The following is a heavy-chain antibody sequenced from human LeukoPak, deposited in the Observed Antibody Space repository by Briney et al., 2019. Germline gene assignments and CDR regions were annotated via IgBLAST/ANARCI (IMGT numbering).Heavy chain of an antibody. CDR2: IYYSGST. CDR1: GGSISSYY. D-gene: IGHD3-9*01. Sequence: PSETLSLTCTVSGGSISSYYWSWIRQPPGKGLEWIGYIYYSGSTNYNPSLKSRVTISVDTSKNQFSLKLSSVTAADTAVYSCAREYYDILTGYYRFDYWGQGTLVTVSS. V-gene: IGHV4-59*01. CDR3: AREYYDILTGYYRFDY. J-gene: IGHJ4*02.